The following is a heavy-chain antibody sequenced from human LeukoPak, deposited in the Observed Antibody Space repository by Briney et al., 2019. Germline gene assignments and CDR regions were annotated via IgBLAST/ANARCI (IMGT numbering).Heavy chain of an antibody. V-gene: IGHV1-8*01. D-gene: IGHD3-16*01. CDR1: GYTFTNYE. Sequence: ASVKVSCKSSGYTFTNYEINWVRQATGQGLKWMGWINPNSEDTAYAQKFQGRISMTRSTSISTAYMELSSLRSEDTAVYYCGRALGCYGGSELPGPIISWGGQGTVAT. J-gene: IGHJ4*02. CDR2: INPNSEDT. CDR3: GRALGCYGGSELPGPIISW.